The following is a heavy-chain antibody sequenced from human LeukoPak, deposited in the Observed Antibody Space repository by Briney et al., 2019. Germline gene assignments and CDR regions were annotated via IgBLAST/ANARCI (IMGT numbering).Heavy chain of an antibody. CDR1: GYSFTSYW. J-gene: IGHJ6*02. CDR3: ARQQGSSWYHYGMDV. V-gene: IGHV5-51*01. Sequence: GESLKISCKGSGYSFTSYWIGWVRQMPGKGLEWMGIIYPDDSDTRYSPSFQGQVTISADKSISTAYLQWSSLKASATAMYYCARQQGSSWYHYGMDVWGQGTTVTVSS. D-gene: IGHD6-13*01. CDR2: IYPDDSDT.